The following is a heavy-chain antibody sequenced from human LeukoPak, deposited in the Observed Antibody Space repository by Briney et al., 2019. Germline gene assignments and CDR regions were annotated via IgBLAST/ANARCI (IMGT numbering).Heavy chain of an antibody. CDR3: VKGYSSGWTREYYGMDV. CDR2: IKQDGSEK. CDR1: GFTFSSYW. D-gene: IGHD6-19*01. J-gene: IGHJ6*02. Sequence: GGSLRLSCAASGFTFSSYWMSWVRQAPGKGLEWVANIKQDGSEKYYVDSVKGRFTISRDNAKNSLYLQMNSLRAEDTAVYYCVKGYSSGWTREYYGMDVWGQGTTVTVSS. V-gene: IGHV3-7*05.